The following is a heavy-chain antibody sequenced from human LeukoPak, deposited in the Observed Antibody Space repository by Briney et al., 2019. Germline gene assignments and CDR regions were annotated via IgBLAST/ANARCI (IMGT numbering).Heavy chain of an antibody. CDR2: INPDSGDT. V-gene: IGHV1-2*02. CDR3: ARAPTLRTYFDTLTGHFNPNFDL. CDR1: GYTFTGHS. Sequence: ASVKVSCKASGYTFTGHSIHWVRQAPGQGLEWMATINPDSGDTNYAQKFQDRVTVTRDTSVSTAYMDLSRLRSDDTAVYFCARAPTLRTYFDTLTGHFNPNFDLWGQGTLVTVSS. D-gene: IGHD3-9*01. J-gene: IGHJ4*02.